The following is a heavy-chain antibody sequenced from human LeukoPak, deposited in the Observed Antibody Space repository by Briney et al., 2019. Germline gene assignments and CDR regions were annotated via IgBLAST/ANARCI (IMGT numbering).Heavy chain of an antibody. CDR2: FYTSGST. V-gene: IGHV4-4*07. J-gene: IGHJ3*02. Sequence: SETLSLTCTVSGGSISSYYWSWIRQPAGKGLEWIGRFYTSGSTNYNPSLTSRVTISVDTSKNQFSLKLSSVTAADTAVYYCARGSGYRDAFDIWGQGTMVTVSS. CDR1: GGSISSYY. D-gene: IGHD3-16*02. CDR3: ARGSGYRDAFDI.